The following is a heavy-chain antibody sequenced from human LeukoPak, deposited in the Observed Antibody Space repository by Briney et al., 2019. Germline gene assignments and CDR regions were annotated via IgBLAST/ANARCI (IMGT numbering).Heavy chain of an antibody. J-gene: IGHJ4*02. V-gene: IGHV3-20*04. CDR1: GFPFNKYA. CDR2: ISGSGGSP. CDR3: AGHYGSGTYVDQ. D-gene: IGHD3-10*01. Sequence: GGSLRLSCSASGFPFNKYAVHWVRQAPGKGLEWVSGISGSGGSPGYADSVKGRFTISRDNAKNSVYLQMNSLRAEDTALYYCAGHYGSGTYVDQWGQGTLVTVSS.